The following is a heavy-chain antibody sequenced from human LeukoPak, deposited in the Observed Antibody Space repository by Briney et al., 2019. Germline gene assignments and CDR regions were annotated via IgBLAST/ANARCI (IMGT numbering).Heavy chain of an antibody. J-gene: IGHJ4*02. CDR1: GFTFSSYG. CDR2: ISYDGSNK. CDR3: AKALQGCSSTSCYAYIGY. V-gene: IGHV3-30*18. D-gene: IGHD2-2*01. Sequence: PGGSLRLSCAASGFTFSSYGTHWVRQAPGKGLEWVAVISYDGSNKYYADSVKGRFTISRDNSKNTLYLQMNSLRAEDTAVYYCAKALQGCSSTSCYAYIGYWGQGTLVTVSS.